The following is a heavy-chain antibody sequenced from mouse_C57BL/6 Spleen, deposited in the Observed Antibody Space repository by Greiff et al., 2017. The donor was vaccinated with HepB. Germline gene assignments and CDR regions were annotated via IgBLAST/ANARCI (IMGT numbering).Heavy chain of an antibody. CDR1: GYTFTSYW. CDR2: INPSSGYT. Sequence: VQLQQSGAELTKPGASVKLSCKASGYTFTSYWMHWVKQRPGPGLEWIGYINPSSGYTKYNQKFKDKATLTADKSSSTAYMQLSSLTYEDSAVYYCANVYDYDSCFDYWGQGTTLTVSS. V-gene: IGHV1-7*01. CDR3: ANVYDYDSCFDY. J-gene: IGHJ2*01. D-gene: IGHD2-4*01.